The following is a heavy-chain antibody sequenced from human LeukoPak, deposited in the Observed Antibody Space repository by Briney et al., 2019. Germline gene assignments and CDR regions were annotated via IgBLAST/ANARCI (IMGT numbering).Heavy chain of an antibody. CDR2: INPSGGST. CDR3: ARAYYYDSSGYNGKFDY. V-gene: IGHV1-46*01. Sequence: ASVKVSCKASGYTFTSYYMHWVRQAPGQGLEWMGIINPSGGSTNYAQKFQGRVTMTRDTSTSTVYMELSSLRSEDTAVYYCARAYYYDSSGYNGKFDYWGQGTLVTVSS. CDR1: GYTFTSYY. D-gene: IGHD3-22*01. J-gene: IGHJ4*02.